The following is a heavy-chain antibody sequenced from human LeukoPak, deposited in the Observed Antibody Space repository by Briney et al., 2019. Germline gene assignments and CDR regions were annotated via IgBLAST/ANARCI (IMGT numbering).Heavy chain of an antibody. CDR2: ISYDGSNK. V-gene: IGHV3-30-3*01. CDR1: GFTFSSYA. D-gene: IGHD2-15*01. J-gene: IGHJ4*02. Sequence: GGSLRLSCAASGFTFSSYAMHWVRQAPGKGLEWVAVISYDGSNKYYADSVKGRFTISRDNSKNTLYLQMNSLRAEDTAVYYCARDSHPYCSGGSCYSGFKDYWGQGTLVTVSS. CDR3: ARDSHPYCSGGSCYSGFKDY.